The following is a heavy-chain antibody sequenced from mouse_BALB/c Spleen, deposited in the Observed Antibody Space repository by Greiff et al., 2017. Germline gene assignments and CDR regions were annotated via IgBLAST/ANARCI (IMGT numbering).Heavy chain of an antibody. Sequence: VQLQQSGPELVKPGASVKISCKASGYAFSSSWMNWVKQRPGQGLEWIGRIYPGDGDTNYNGKFKGKATLTADKSSSTAYMQLSSLTSVDSAVYFGARGAGLGLRYYAMDYWGQGTSVTVSS. V-gene: IGHV1-82*01. D-gene: IGHD3-1*01. CDR3: ARGAGLGLRYYAMDY. CDR2: IYPGDGDT. CDR1: GYAFSSSW. J-gene: IGHJ4*01.